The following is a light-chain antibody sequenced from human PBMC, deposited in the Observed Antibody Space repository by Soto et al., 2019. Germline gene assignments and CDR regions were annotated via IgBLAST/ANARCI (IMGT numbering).Light chain of an antibody. CDR1: SSDVGRFEY. Sequence: QSALTQPRSVSGSPGQSVTISFTGTSSDVGRFEYVSWYQQHPGEAPKVVVYDITKRPSGVPDRFSGSKSGNTASLTISGLQAEDEADYYCCSYAGIYSYVFGTGTKVTVL. CDR2: DIT. J-gene: IGLJ1*01. V-gene: IGLV2-11*01. CDR3: CSYAGIYSYV.